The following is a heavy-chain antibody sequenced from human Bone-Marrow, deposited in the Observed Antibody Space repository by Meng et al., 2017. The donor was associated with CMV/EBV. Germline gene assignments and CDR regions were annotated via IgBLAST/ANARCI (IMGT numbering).Heavy chain of an antibody. V-gene: IGHV1-69*10. D-gene: IGHD3-22*01. J-gene: IGHJ3*02. CDR1: GYTFTGYY. CDR3: ARGEVVSRAFDI. Sequence: SVKVSCKASGYTFTGYYMHWVRQAPGQGLEWMGGIIPILGIANYAQKFQGRVTITADKSTSTAYMELSSLRSEDTAVYYCARGEVVSRAFDIWGQGTTVTVSS. CDR2: IIPILGIA.